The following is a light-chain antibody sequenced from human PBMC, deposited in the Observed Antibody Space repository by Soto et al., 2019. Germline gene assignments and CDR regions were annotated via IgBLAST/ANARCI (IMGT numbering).Light chain of an antibody. J-gene: IGLJ1*01. Sequence: QSVLTQPPSVSGAPGHRVTISCTGSSSNIGAGYDVHWYQQLPGTAPKLLIYGNTARPSGVPDRFSGSKSGTSASLAITGLQAEDEADYYCQSYDSSLSGYLFGPGTKVIVL. CDR1: SSNIGAGYD. CDR3: QSYDSSLSGYL. V-gene: IGLV1-40*01. CDR2: GNT.